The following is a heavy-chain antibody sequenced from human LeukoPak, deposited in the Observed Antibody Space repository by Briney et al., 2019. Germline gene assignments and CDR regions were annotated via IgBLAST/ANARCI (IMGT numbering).Heavy chain of an antibody. CDR3: ARALFCGGDCYLAPPGDDAFDI. V-gene: IGHV4-61*01. Sequence: SETLSLTCTVSGGSVSSGSYYWSWIRQPPGKGLEWIGYIYYSGSTNYNPSLKSRVTISVDTSKNQFSLKLSSVTAADTAVYYCARALFCGGDCYLAPPGDDAFDIWGQGTMVTVSS. CDR1: GGSVSSGSYY. D-gene: IGHD2-21*02. J-gene: IGHJ3*02. CDR2: IYYSGST.